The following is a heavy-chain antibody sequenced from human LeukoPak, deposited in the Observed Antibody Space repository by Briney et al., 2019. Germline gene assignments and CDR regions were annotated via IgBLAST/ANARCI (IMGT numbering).Heavy chain of an antibody. J-gene: IGHJ4*02. CDR2: ISYDGSNK. CDR1: GFTFSSYG. V-gene: IGHV3-30*18. Sequence: GGSLRLSCAASGFTFSSYGMHWVRQAPGKGLEWVAVISYDGSNKYYADSVKGRFTISRDNSKNTLYLQMNSLRTEDTAVYYCAKEDYFGSGSYLGYWGQGTLVTVSS. D-gene: IGHD3-10*01. CDR3: AKEDYFGSGSYLGY.